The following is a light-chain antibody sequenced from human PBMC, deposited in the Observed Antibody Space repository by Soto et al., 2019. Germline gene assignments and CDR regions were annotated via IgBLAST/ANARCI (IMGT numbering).Light chain of an antibody. Sequence: IQMTQSPSTLSASVGDTVTITWRASQSISVSLAWYQQKPGKATNLLIYDASTLQGGVPSRFSGSGSGKEFTLTVTSLQPEDFATYYCQQYTNTNNTWMFGQGTKVDIK. CDR3: QQYTNTNNTWM. CDR1: QSISVS. V-gene: IGKV1-5*01. CDR2: DAS. J-gene: IGKJ1*01.